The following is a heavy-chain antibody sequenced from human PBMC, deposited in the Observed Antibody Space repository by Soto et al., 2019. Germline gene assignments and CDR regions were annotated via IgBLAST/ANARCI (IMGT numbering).Heavy chain of an antibody. CDR1: GGSISSSNW. Sequence: QVQLQESGPGLVKPSGTLSLTCAVSGGSISSSNWWSWVRQPPGKGLEWIGEIYHSGSTNYNPSLKSRVTTSVDKSKSQFPLKLSSVTAADTAVYYCARAAMGGSSWPFDYWGQGTLVTVSS. CDR3: ARAAMGGSSWPFDY. V-gene: IGHV4-4*02. CDR2: IYHSGST. J-gene: IGHJ4*02. D-gene: IGHD6-13*01.